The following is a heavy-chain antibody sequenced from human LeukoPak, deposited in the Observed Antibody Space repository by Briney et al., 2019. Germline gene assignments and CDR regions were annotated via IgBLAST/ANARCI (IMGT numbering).Heavy chain of an antibody. CDR1: GYSFTNYW. J-gene: IGHJ3*02. CDR3: ARPDGSGLKGAFDI. D-gene: IGHD3-10*01. CDR2: IYPGDSDT. Sequence: GESLKISCKGSGYSFTNYWIGWVRQMPGKGLQWMGIIYPGDSDTRYSPSFQGQVTISADKSISTAYLQCSSLKASDTAMYYCARPDGSGLKGAFDIWGQGQWSPSLQ. V-gene: IGHV5-51*01.